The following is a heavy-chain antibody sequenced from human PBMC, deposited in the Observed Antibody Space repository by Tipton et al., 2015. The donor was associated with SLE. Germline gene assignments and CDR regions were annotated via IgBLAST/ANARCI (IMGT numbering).Heavy chain of an antibody. J-gene: IGHJ4*02. CDR3: ARTWSSGEQWLFHFDY. D-gene: IGHD6-19*01. CDR2: INHSGST. CDR1: GGSISSSSYY. V-gene: IGHV4-39*07. Sequence: TLSLTCTVSGGSISSSSYYWGWIRQPPGKGLEWIGEINHSGSTNYNPSLKSRVTISVDTSKNQFSLKLSSVTAADTAVYYCARTWSSGEQWLFHFDYWGQGTLVTVSS.